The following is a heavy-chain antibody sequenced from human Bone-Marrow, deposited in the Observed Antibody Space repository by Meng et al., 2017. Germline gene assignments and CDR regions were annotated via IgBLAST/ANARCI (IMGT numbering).Heavy chain of an antibody. CDR3: ASPRTPITMVRGAFDY. CDR1: GFTFSSYG. J-gene: IGHJ4*02. D-gene: IGHD3-10*01. CDR2: IWYDGSNK. V-gene: IGHV3-33*01. Sequence: GESLKISCAASGFTFSSYGMHWVRQAPGKGLEWVAVIWYDGSNKYYADSVKGRFTISRDNSKNTLYLQMNSLRAEDTAVYYCASPRTPITMVRGAFDYWGQGTLVPSPQ.